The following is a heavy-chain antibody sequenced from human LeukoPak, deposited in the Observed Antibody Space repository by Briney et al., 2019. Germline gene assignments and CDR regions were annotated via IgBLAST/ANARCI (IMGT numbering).Heavy chain of an antibody. CDR3: ARGIAARPDY. Sequence: GASVKVTCKASGYTFTGYYMHWVRQAPGQGLEWMGRINPNSGGTNYAQKFQGGVTMTRDTSIGTAYMELSRLRSDDTAVYYCARGIAARPDYWGQGTLVTVSS. V-gene: IGHV1-2*06. CDR1: GYTFTGYY. J-gene: IGHJ4*02. D-gene: IGHD6-6*01. CDR2: INPNSGGT.